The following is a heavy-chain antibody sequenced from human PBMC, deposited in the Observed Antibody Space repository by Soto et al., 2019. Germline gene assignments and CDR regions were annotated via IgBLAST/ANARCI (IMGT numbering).Heavy chain of an antibody. V-gene: IGHV3-11*01. D-gene: IGHD6-6*01. CDR1: GFTFSDYY. Sequence: PGGSLRLSCAASGFTFSDYYMSWIRQAPGKGLEWISYIHSSGHTKYYADSVKGRFSISRDNAKNSLYLQMSSLRAEDTAVYYCVKDRAARPIYYYYGFDVWGQGTTVTVSS. J-gene: IGHJ6*02. CDR3: VKDRAARPIYYYYGFDV. CDR2: IHSSGHTK.